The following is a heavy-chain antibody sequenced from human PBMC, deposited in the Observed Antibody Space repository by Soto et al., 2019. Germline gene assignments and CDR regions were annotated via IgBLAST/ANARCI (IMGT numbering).Heavy chain of an antibody. D-gene: IGHD3-10*01. CDR3: ARETITMVRGVIENWFDP. CDR2: IYYSGST. CDR1: GGSVSSGSYY. V-gene: IGHV4-61*01. J-gene: IGHJ5*02. Sequence: SETLSLTCTVSGGSVSSGSYYWSWIRQPPGKGLEWIGYIYYSGSTNYNPSLKSRVTISVDTSKNQFSLKLSSVTAADTAVYYCARETITMVRGVIENWFDPWGQGTLVTVSS.